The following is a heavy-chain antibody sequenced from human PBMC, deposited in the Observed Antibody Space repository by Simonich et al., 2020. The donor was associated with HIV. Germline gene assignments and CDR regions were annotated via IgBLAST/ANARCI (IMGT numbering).Heavy chain of an antibody. CDR3: ARGGWELYGGAFDI. Sequence: QVQLVESGGGVVQPGRSLRLSCAASGFTFDSYGMHWVRQAPGRGLEGVAGKWYDGNNKNYADSVKGRFTISSDNSKNTLSLQMNSLRAEDMAFYYCARGGWELYGGAFDIWGQGTMVTVSS. CDR2: KWYDGNNK. V-gene: IGHV3-33*01. D-gene: IGHD1-26*01. CDR1: GFTFDSYG. J-gene: IGHJ3*02.